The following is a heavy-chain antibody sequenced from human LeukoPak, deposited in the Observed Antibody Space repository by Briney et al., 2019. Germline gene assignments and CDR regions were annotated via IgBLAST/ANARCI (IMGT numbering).Heavy chain of an antibody. V-gene: IGHV3-74*01. Sequence: PGGSLRLSCAASGFTFGNSWVHWVRQAPGKGLVWVSLINADGSTATYADSVKGRFTISRDHARNTLSLQMNSLTIEDTAVYYCVVVVEPPDSDGFDVWGQGTMITVSS. CDR3: VVVVEPPDSDGFDV. J-gene: IGHJ3*01. CDR2: INADGSTA. CDR1: GFTFGNSW. D-gene: IGHD1-14*01.